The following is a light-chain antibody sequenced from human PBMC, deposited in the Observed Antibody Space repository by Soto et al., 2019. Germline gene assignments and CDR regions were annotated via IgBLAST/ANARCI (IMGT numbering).Light chain of an antibody. CDR2: DAS. V-gene: IGKV3-20*01. CDR3: QHYGSSRT. Sequence: EIVLTQSPSTLSLSPGEGATLSCRASQSVSSSYLAWYQQKPGQAPRLLIYDASSRPPGIPDRFSGSGSGTDFTLTISRLEPEDFAVYYCQHYGSSRTFGQGTKVDI. CDR1: QSVSSSY. J-gene: IGKJ1*01.